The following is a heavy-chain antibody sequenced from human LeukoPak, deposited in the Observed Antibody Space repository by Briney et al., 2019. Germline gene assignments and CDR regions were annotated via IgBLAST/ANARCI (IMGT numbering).Heavy chain of an antibody. CDR3: ARHENYDDSSGYYLDY. V-gene: IGHV4-59*08. J-gene: IGHJ4*02. CDR1: GVSISSYY. D-gene: IGHD3-22*01. CDR2: IYYSGRT. Sequence: SETLSLTCTASGVSISSYYWSWIRQPPGKGLEWCGYIYYSGRTNYNPSLKSRVTISVDTSKNQFSLKLSSVTAADTAVYYSARHENYDDSSGYYLDYSGEGTLVTVSS.